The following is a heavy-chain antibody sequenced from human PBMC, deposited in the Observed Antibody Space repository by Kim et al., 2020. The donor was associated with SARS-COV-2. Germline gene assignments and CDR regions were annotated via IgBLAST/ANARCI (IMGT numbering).Heavy chain of an antibody. J-gene: IGHJ6*02. Sequence: SVKVSCKASGGTFSSYAISWVRQAPGQGLEWMGGIIPIFGTANYAQKFQGRVTITADESTSTAYMELSSLRSEDTAVYYCARDRVGWLQGPNYYYYGMDVWGQGTTVTVSS. CDR3: ARDRVGWLQGPNYYYYGMDV. V-gene: IGHV1-69*13. CDR2: IIPIFGTA. CDR1: GGTFSSYA. D-gene: IGHD5-12*01.